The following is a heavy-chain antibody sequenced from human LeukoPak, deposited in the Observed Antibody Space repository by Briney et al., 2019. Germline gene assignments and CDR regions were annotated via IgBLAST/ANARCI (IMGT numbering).Heavy chain of an antibody. J-gene: IGHJ6*03. D-gene: IGHD6-13*01. CDR2: MNPNSGNT. CDR1: GYTFTSYD. CDR3: GRAHTAAGPKAGYYYMDV. Sequence: ASVKVSCKASGYTFTSYDINWVRQATGQGLEWMGWMNPNSGNTGYAQKFQGRVTMTRNTSISTAYMELSSLRSEDTAVYYCGRAHTAAGPKAGYYYMDVWGKGTTVTISS. V-gene: IGHV1-8*01.